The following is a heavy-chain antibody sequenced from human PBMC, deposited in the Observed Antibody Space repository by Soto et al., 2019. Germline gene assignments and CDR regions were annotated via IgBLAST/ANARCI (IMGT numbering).Heavy chain of an antibody. CDR3: ARGGSLNWYFDF. CDR2: INSDGSNT. CDR1: GFTFSSYW. V-gene: IGHV3-74*01. Sequence: EVQLVESGGGLVQPGGSLRLSCAASGFTFSSYWMHWVRQAPGKGLVWVSRINSDGSNTNYADSVKGRFTISRDNAKNTLYLQMNSLRAEDTAVYYCARGGSLNWYFDFWGRGTLVTVSS. J-gene: IGHJ2*01. D-gene: IGHD1-26*01.